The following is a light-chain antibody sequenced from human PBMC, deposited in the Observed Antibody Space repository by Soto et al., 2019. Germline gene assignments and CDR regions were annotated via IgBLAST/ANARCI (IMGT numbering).Light chain of an antibody. V-gene: IGLV2-18*01. Sequence: QAVVTQPASVSGSPGQSITISCTGTSNDVGAYDYVSWYQQPPGTAPKLIIYEASNRPSGVPDRFSGSKSGNTASLTISGLQAADEADYYCSLYTSENTYVFGTGTKLTVL. CDR3: SLYTSENTYV. J-gene: IGLJ1*01. CDR1: SNDVGAYDY. CDR2: EAS.